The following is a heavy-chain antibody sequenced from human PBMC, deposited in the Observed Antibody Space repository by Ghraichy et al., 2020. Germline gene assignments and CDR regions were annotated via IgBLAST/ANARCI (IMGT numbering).Heavy chain of an antibody. V-gene: IGHV4-34*01. D-gene: IGHD3-16*01. CDR1: GGSFSGYY. CDR3: ARGLAGRRLGD. CDR2: INHSGST. J-gene: IGHJ4*02. Sequence: SETLSLTCAVYGGSFSGYYWSWIRQPPGKGLEWIGEINHSGSTFYNPSLKSRVTMSVDTSENQFSLKVTSVTAADTAVYYCARGLAGRRLGDWGQGTLVTVSS.